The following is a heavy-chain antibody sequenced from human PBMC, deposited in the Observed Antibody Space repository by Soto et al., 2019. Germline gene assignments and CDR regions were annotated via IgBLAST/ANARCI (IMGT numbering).Heavy chain of an antibody. V-gene: IGHV1-69*02. D-gene: IGHD3-10*01. CDR3: AKSYCSGSRPFDY. J-gene: IGHJ4*02. CDR1: GDIFTSHT. Sequence: QVQLVQSGAEVKKPGSSVSVSCRASGDIFTSHTISWVRQAPGQGLEWVGRIIPILGMSTYAQKFQGRVSIIADRSSSTAYMELSSLRSDDTAVYYCAKSYCSGSRPFDYWGQGTLVTVSS. CDR2: IIPILGMS.